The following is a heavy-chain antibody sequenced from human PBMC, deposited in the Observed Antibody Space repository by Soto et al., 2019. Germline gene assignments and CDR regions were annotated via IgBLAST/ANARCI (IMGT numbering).Heavy chain of an antibody. V-gene: IGHV4-34*01. D-gene: IGHD2-21*01. Sequence: SETLSLTCAVYGGSFSGYYWSWIRQPPGKGLEWIGEINHSGSTNYNPSLKSRVTISVDTSKNQFSLKLSSVTAADTAVYCCARGVVLIRSAYCGGDCKPENWFDPWGQGTLVTVSS. CDR1: GGSFSGYY. CDR2: INHSGST. J-gene: IGHJ5*02. CDR3: ARGVVLIRSAYCGGDCKPENWFDP.